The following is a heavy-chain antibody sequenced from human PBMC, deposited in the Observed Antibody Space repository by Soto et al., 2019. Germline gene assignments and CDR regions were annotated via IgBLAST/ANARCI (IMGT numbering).Heavy chain of an antibody. D-gene: IGHD5-12*01. CDR2: IYYSGST. V-gene: IGHV4-59*01. J-gene: IGHJ5*02. CDR1: GGSISRYY. CDR3: ARDRVDMATKWFDP. Sequence: SEARSLTCTVSGGSISRYYWSGIRQPPGKGLEWIGYIYYSGSTNYNPSLKSRVTISVDTSKNQFSLKLSSVTAADTAVYYCARDRVDMATKWFDPWGQCTLVTVS.